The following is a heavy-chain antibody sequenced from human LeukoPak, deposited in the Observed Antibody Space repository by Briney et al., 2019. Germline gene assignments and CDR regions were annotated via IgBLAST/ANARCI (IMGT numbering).Heavy chain of an antibody. V-gene: IGHV1-69*01. Sequence: VKVSCQASGGTFSSYAISWVRQAPGQGLEWMGGIIPIFGTANYAQKFQGRVTITADESTSTAYMELSSLRSEDTAVYYCARGATSSLRYFDWSPGAFDIWGQGTMVTVSS. D-gene: IGHD3-9*01. CDR2: IIPIFGTA. CDR3: ARGATSSLRYFDWSPGAFDI. J-gene: IGHJ3*02. CDR1: GGTFSSYA.